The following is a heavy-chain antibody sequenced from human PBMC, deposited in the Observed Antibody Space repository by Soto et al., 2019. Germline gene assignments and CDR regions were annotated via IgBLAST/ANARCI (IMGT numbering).Heavy chain of an antibody. CDR1: RFTVSSNY. Sequence: GSLRLSCAASRFTVSSNYLNWVSQAPGKGLEWGSSISSSSSYIYYADSVRGRFTISRDNAKNSLYLQMNSLRAEDTAVYYCARDRGYDRSGYYLGAFDIWGQGTMVTVSS. V-gene: IGHV3-21*01. J-gene: IGHJ3*02. CDR3: ARDRGYDRSGYYLGAFDI. CDR2: ISSSSSYI. D-gene: IGHD3-22*01.